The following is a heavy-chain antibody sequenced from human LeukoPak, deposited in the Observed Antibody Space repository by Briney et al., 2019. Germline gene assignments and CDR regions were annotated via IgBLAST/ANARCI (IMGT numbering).Heavy chain of an antibody. D-gene: IGHD3-3*01. V-gene: IGHV3-49*05. Sequence: KPGGSLRLSCTASGFTFGDYAMSWFRQAPGKGLEWVGFIRSKAYGGTTEYAASVKGRFTISRDDSKSIAYLQMNSLKTEDTAVYYCTRGSVDYDFWSGYYRGYYYYYYMDVWGKGTTVTVSS. CDR2: IRSKAYGGTT. CDR1: GFTFGDYA. CDR3: TRGSVDYDFWSGYYRGYYYYYYMDV. J-gene: IGHJ6*03.